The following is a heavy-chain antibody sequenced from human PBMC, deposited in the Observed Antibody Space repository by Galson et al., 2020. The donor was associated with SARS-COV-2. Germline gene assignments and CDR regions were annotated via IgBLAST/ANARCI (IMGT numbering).Heavy chain of an antibody. CDR1: GFTFSSYA. CDR3: ARESYSSGLFDD. CDR2: ISYDGSNK. D-gene: IGHD6-19*01. J-gene: IGHJ4*02. Sequence: GGSLRLSCAASGFTFSSYAMHWVRQAPGKGLEWVAVISYDGSNKYYADSVKGRFTISRDNSKNTLYLQMNSLRAEDTAVYYCARESYSSGLFDDWGQGTLVTVSS. V-gene: IGHV3-30*04.